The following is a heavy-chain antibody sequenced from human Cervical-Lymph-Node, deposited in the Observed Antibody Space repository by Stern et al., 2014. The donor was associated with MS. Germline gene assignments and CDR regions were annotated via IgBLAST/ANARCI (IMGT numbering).Heavy chain of an antibody. CDR1: GDTFTSHY. D-gene: IGHD1-1*01. V-gene: IGHV1-46*03. CDR3: TRPLAGTTLLFDS. Sequence: VQLVESGAEVTRPGASVKVSWKASGDTFTSHYMHWVRQAPGQGLEWMGIINPSGDGTTYAQKFQGRLTMTRDTSTSTVYMELSSLTSEDTAVYYCTRPLAGTTLLFDSWGQGTLVTVSS. CDR2: INPSGDGT. J-gene: IGHJ4*02.